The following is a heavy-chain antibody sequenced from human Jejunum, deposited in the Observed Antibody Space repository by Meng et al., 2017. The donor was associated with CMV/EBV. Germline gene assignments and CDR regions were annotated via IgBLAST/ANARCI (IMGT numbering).Heavy chain of an antibody. CDR2: ISGYNGNT. D-gene: IGHD6-19*01. V-gene: IGHV1-18*01. CDR3: ARDRNVPGNSEFDY. J-gene: IGHJ4*02. CDR1: GYTFTNYV. Sequence: VARRESVHEGEKPGVSGKVSCKASGYTFTNYVINWVRQGPGQGREWMGWISGYNGNTNYAQNFQGRVTLTTDTSTSTAYMELRSLRSDDTAVYYCARDRNVPGNSEFDYWGQGTLVTVSS.